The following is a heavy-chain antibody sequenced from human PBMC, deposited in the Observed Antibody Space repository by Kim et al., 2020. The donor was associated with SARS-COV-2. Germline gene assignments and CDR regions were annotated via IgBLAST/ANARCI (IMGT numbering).Heavy chain of an antibody. V-gene: IGHV3-66*04. J-gene: IGHJ4*02. D-gene: IGHD3-22*01. Sequence: ATVKDRFTISRDNSKNTLYLQMNSLTAEDTAVYYCASQIRYYDSSAFDYWGQGTLVTVSS. CDR3: ASQIRYYDSSAFDY.